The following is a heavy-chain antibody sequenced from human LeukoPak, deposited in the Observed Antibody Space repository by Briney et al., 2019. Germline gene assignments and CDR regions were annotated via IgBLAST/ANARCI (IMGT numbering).Heavy chain of an antibody. J-gene: IGHJ4*02. D-gene: IGHD2-8*01. CDR3: AMIMAR. Sequence: GGSLRLSCAASGFTFSDYEMNWVRQAPGKGLEWISYISSSGNTIYYADSVKGRFTIPRDNAKRSLYLQMNSLRAEDTAVYYCAMIMARWGQGTVVTVSS. CDR2: ISSSGNTI. V-gene: IGHV3-48*03. CDR1: GFTFSDYE.